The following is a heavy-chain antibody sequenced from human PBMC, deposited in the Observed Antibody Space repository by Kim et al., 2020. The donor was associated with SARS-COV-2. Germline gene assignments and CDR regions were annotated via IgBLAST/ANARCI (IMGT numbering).Heavy chain of an antibody. J-gene: IGHJ6*02. V-gene: IGHV3-11*06. Sequence: GGSLRLSCAASGFTFSDYYMSWIRQAPGKGLEWVSYISSSSSYTNYADSVKGRFTISRDNAKNSLYLQMNSLRAEDTAVYYCAREISSWYQGYYYYGMDVWGQGTTVTVSS. D-gene: IGHD6-13*01. CDR2: ISSSSSYT. CDR3: AREISSWYQGYYYYGMDV. CDR1: GFTFSDYY.